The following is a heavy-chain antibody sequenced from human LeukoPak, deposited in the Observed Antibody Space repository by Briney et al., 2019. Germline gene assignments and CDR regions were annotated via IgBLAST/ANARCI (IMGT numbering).Heavy chain of an antibody. Sequence: PTETLSLTCTVPGGSISSYYWSWIRQPPGKGLEWIGYIYYSGSTNYNPSLKSRVTISVDTSKNQFSLKLSSVTAADTAVYYCARVSVAASYYYYGMDVWGQGTTVTVSS. D-gene: IGHD6-13*01. CDR1: GGSISSYY. CDR3: ARVSVAASYYYYGMDV. CDR2: IYYSGST. J-gene: IGHJ6*02. V-gene: IGHV4-59*01.